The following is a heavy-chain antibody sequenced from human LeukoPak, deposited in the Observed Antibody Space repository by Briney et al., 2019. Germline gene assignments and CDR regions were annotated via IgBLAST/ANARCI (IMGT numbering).Heavy chain of an antibody. J-gene: IGHJ5*02. CDR2: IYPGDSET. D-gene: IGHD3-3*01. CDR1: GYSFTSYW. V-gene: IGHV5-51*01. CDR3: ARQIFGVANWFDP. Sequence: GESLQISCKGSGYSFTSYWIGWVRQLPGKGLEWMGIIYPGDSETRYSPSFQGQVTISADKSISTAYLQWSSLKASDTAMYYCARQIFGVANWFDPWGQGTLVTVSS.